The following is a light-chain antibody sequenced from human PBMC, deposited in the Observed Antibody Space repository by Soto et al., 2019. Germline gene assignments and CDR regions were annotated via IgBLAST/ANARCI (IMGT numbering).Light chain of an antibody. CDR1: QTVGSSY. Sequence: EIVLTQSPGTLSLSPGDRATLSCRASQTVGSSYLAWYQQKPGQAPRLLIHGASSRATGVPDRFSGSGSGTDFTLTISRLEPEDFALYYCQQYASSPWTFGQGTKVDIK. CDR2: GAS. CDR3: QQYASSPWT. V-gene: IGKV3-20*01. J-gene: IGKJ1*01.